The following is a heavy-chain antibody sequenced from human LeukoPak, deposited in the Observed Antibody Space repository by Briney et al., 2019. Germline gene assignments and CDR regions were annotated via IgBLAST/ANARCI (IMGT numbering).Heavy chain of an antibody. CDR2: IYPGDSDT. V-gene: IGHV5-51*01. CDR3: ARRGNSAHAY. J-gene: IGHJ4*02. Sequence: GESLKISCKGPGYSFTNYWIGWVRQMPGKGLEWMGIIYPGDSDTTYSPSFQGQVTISADKSISAAYLQWSSLKASDTAMYYCARRGNSAHAYWGQGTLVTVSS. CDR1: GYSFTNYW. D-gene: IGHD4-11*01.